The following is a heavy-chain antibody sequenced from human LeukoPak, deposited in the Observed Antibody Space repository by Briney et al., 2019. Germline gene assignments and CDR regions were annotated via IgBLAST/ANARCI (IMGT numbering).Heavy chain of an antibody. CDR3: ARDRDGKDY. CDR1: GFAFSDSW. J-gene: IGHJ4*02. D-gene: IGHD1-1*01. CDR2: IQKNGIEK. Sequence: GGSLRLSCAASGFAFSDSWMSWVRQAAGEWLEWVASIQKNGIEKYYVDSVKGRFTISRDNAKNSLDLQMNSLTAEDTAVYYCARDRDGKDYWGQGTPVTVSS. V-gene: IGHV3-7*03.